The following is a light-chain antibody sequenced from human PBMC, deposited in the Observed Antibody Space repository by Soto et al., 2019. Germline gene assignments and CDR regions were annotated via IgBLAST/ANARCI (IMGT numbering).Light chain of an antibody. Sequence: EIVLTQSPGTLSLSPGERATLSCRASQSVSSSYLAWYQQKPGQAPRLLIYGASSRATGIPDRFSCSGSGTDFPLTISRLEPEDFAVYYCQQYGSSGYTFGQGTKLEIK. CDR1: QSVSSSY. CDR3: QQYGSSGYT. V-gene: IGKV3-20*01. CDR2: GAS. J-gene: IGKJ2*01.